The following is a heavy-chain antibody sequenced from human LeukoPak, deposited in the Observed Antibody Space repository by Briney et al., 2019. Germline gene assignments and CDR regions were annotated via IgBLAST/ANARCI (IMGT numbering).Heavy chain of an antibody. CDR3: ARDRAAAGHFDY. CDR1: GFTFSSYG. CDR2: ISGSGGST. V-gene: IGHV3-23*01. D-gene: IGHD6-13*01. Sequence: GGSLRLSCAASGFTFSSYGMSWVRQAPGKGLEWVSAISGSGGSTYYADSVKGRFTISRDNSKNTLYLQMNSLRAEDTAVYYCARDRAAAGHFDYWGQGTLVTVSS. J-gene: IGHJ4*02.